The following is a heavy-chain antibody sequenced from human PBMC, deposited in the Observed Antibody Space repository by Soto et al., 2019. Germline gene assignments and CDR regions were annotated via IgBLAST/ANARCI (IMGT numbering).Heavy chain of an antibody. V-gene: IGHV1-18*01. Sequence: QVQLVQSGAEVKKPGASVKVSCKASGYTFTSYGISWVRQAPGQGLEWMGWISAYNGNTNYAQKLQGRVTMTTDTSTSTAYMELRSPRSDDTAVYYCARHYDYVWGSYRYTVEDYWGQGTLVTVSS. CDR1: GYTFTSYG. J-gene: IGHJ4*02. CDR3: ARHYDYVWGSYRYTVEDY. D-gene: IGHD3-16*02. CDR2: ISAYNGNT.